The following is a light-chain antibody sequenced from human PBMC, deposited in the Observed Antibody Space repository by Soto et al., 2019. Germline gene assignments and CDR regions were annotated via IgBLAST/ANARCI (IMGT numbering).Light chain of an antibody. V-gene: IGKV3-20*01. CDR1: QSVSGTY. J-gene: IGKJ1*01. CDR3: QQYGSSPGT. Sequence: EIVLTQSPGTLSLSPGERVTLSCRASQSVSGTYLAWYQQKPGQAPRLLIYGASSRTPGIPDRFSGSGSGTDFTLTISRLEPEDFAVYYCQQYGSSPGTFGQGTKVDIK. CDR2: GAS.